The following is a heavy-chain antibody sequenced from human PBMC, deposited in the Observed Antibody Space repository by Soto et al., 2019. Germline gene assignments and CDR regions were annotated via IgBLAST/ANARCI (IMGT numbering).Heavy chain of an antibody. CDR1: GFTFSSYW. D-gene: IGHD3-10*01. J-gene: IGHJ4*02. CDR3: SRGRGNYYFDY. Sequence: PGGSLRLSCAASGFTFSSYWMHWVRQAPGKGLVWVSRINSDGSSISYADSVKGRSTISRDNAKNTLYVQMNSLRAEDTAVYYCSRGRGNYYFDYWGQGTLVTVSS. CDR2: INSDGSSI. V-gene: IGHV3-74*01.